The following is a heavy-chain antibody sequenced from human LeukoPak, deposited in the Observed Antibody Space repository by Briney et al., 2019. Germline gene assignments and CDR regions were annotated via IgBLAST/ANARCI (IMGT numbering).Heavy chain of an antibody. V-gene: IGHV1-18*01. D-gene: IGHD5-12*01. J-gene: IGHJ5*02. CDR3: ARAGYSGYDYGWFDP. Sequence: ASVKASCKASAYTFSSYGISWVRQAPGQGLEWMGWINTYNGNTNNAHNLQGRVTMTTDTSTSTAYMELRSLRSDDTAVYYCARAGYSGYDYGWFDPWGQGTLVTVSS. CDR2: INTYNGNT. CDR1: AYTFSSYG.